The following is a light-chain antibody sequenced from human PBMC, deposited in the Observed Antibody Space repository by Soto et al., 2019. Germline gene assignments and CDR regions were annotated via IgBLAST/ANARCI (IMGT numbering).Light chain of an antibody. CDR1: QSVSVN. J-gene: IGKJ2*01. V-gene: IGKV3-15*01. Sequence: EVVMTQSPGTLSVSPGEGATLSCRASQSVSVNLAWYQHRPGQAPRPLIYDASTRAIGVPARFSGRGSEIEFTLTISGLQSEDFGFYYCLHYNTWPYTFGRGTKLEI. CDR2: DAS. CDR3: LHYNTWPYT.